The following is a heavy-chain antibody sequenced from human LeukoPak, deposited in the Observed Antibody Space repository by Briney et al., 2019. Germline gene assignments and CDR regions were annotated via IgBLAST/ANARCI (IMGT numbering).Heavy chain of an antibody. CDR2: IKQDGSEK. D-gene: IGHD1-26*01. V-gene: IGHV3-7*03. CDR3: AKGSGSYLYYFDY. J-gene: IGHJ4*02. Sequence: PGGSLRLSCAASGFTFRTYWMTWVRQAPGKGLEWVANIKQDGSEKYYVDSVKGRFTISRDNAKNTLYLQMNSLRAEDMAVYYCAKGSGSYLYYFDYWGQGTLVTVSS. CDR1: GFTFRTYW.